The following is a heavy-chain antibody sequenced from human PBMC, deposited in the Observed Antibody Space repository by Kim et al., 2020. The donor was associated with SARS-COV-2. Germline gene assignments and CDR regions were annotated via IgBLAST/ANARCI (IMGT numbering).Heavy chain of an antibody. D-gene: IGHD6-19*01. CDR2: MNPNSGNT. CDR3: ARVGHTVAGTTSDAFDI. Sequence: ASVKVSCKASGYTFTSYDINWVRQATGQGLEWMGWMNPNSGNTGYAQKFQGRVTMTRNTSISTAYMELSSLRSEDTAVYYCARVGHTVAGTTSDAFDIWGQGTMVTVSS. CDR1: GYTFTSYD. J-gene: IGHJ3*02. V-gene: IGHV1-8*01.